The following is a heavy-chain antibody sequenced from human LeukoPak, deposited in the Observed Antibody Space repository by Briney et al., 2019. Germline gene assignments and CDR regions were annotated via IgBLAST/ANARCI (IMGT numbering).Heavy chain of an antibody. CDR2: ISSSGSTI. CDR1: GLTFSSYE. D-gene: IGHD6-19*01. V-gene: IGHV3-48*03. CDR3: ARDGGWDAFDI. J-gene: IGHJ3*02. Sequence: GGSLRLSCACCGLTFSSYEMNWVRQAPGKGLEWVSYISSSGSTIYYADSVKGRFTISRDNAKNSLYLQMNSLRAEDTAVYYCARDGGWDAFDIWGQGTMVTVSS.